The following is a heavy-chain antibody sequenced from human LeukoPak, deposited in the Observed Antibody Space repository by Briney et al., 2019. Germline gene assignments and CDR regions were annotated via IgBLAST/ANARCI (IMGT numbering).Heavy chain of an antibody. CDR3: ARGNYYAMDV. CDR1: GFTFSSYW. J-gene: IGHJ6*02. D-gene: IGHD3-10*01. Sequence: LGGSLRLSCAASGFTFSSYWMHWGRQAPGKGLVWVSRISSDGSSTSNADSVKGRFTISRDNAKNTLYLQMNSLRAEDTGVYFCARGNYYAMDVWGQGTTVTVSS. CDR2: ISSDGSST. V-gene: IGHV3-74*01.